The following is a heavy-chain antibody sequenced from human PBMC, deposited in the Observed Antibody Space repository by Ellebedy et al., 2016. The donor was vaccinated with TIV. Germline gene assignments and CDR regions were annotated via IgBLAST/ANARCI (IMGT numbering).Heavy chain of an antibody. CDR3: ARGQPYYDFWSGQFVGYNWFDP. D-gene: IGHD3-3*01. Sequence: SETLSLTCAVYGGSFSGYYWRWIRQPPGKGLEWIGEINPSGSTNYNPSLKSRVTISVDTSRNQFSLKLSPVTAADTAVYYCARGQPYYDFWSGQFVGYNWFDPWGQGTLVTVSS. CDR1: GGSFSGYY. CDR2: INPSGST. J-gene: IGHJ5*02. V-gene: IGHV4-34*01.